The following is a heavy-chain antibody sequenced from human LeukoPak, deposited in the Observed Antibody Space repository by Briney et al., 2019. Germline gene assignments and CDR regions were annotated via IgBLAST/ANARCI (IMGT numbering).Heavy chain of an antibody. V-gene: IGHV4-4*07. CDR2: IYTSGST. J-gene: IGHJ1*01. CDR1: GGSISSYY. CDR3: ARERGLNAEYFQH. Sequence: SETLSLTCTVSGGSISSYYWSWIRQPAGKGLGWIGRIYTSGSTNYNPSLKSRVTMSVDTSKNQFSLKLSSVTAADTAVYYCARERGLNAEYFQHWGQGTLVTVSS.